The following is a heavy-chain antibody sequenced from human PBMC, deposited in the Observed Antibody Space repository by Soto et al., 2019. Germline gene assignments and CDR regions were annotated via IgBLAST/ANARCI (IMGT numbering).Heavy chain of an antibody. CDR3: ASTVVPAAIPYYYGMEV. CDR2: TYYRSKWYN. D-gene: IGHD2-2*01. CDR1: GDSVSSNSAA. Sequence: SQTLSLTCAISGDSVSSNSAAWNWIRQSPSRGLEWLGRTYYRSKWYNDYAVSVKSRITINPDTSKNQFSLQLNSVTPEDTAVYYCASTVVPAAIPYYYGMEVWGQGTTVTVSS. V-gene: IGHV6-1*01. J-gene: IGHJ6*02.